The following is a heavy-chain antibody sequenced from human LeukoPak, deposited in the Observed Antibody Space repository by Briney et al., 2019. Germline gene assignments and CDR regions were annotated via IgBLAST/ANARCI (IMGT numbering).Heavy chain of an antibody. J-gene: IGHJ6*03. Sequence: SETLSLTCTVSGGSISSGDYYWSWIRQPPGKGLEWSGYIYYSGSTYYNPSLKSRVTISVDTSKNQFSLKLSSVTAADTAVYYCARDVTVTKYYYYYYMDVWGKGTTVTVSS. CDR1: GGSISSGDYY. D-gene: IGHD4-17*01. V-gene: IGHV4-30-4*08. CDR2: IYYSGST. CDR3: ARDVTVTKYYYYYYMDV.